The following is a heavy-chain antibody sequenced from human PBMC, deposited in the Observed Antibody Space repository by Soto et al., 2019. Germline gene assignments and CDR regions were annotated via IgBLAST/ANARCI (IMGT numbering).Heavy chain of an antibody. D-gene: IGHD2-15*01. CDR3: AKGGGYCSGASCSIYYYYYMDV. Sequence: VQLVESGGGVVQPGRSLRLSCAASGFTFSSYGMHWVRQGPGKGLGWVAVISYDGSNKYYADSVKGRFTISRDKSENTLYLQMISLRAEDTDVYYCAKGGGYCSGASCSIYYYYYMDVWGKGTTVTVSS. CDR1: GFTFSSYG. V-gene: IGHV3-30*18. J-gene: IGHJ6*03. CDR2: ISYDGSNK.